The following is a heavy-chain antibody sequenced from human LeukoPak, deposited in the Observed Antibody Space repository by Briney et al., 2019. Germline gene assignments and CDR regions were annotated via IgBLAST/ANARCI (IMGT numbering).Heavy chain of an antibody. V-gene: IGHV4-34*01. D-gene: IGHD5-24*01. J-gene: IGHJ4*02. CDR2: IHPSGST. CDR3: ARGGDAHKGGNY. CDR1: GGSFSGHY. Sequence: MSSETLSLTCAVYGGSFSGHYWSWTRQPPGKGLEWIGEIHPSGSTSYNPSLKSRVTISVDTSKNQLSLKLSSVTAADTAVYFCARGGDAHKGGNYWGQGTLVTVSS.